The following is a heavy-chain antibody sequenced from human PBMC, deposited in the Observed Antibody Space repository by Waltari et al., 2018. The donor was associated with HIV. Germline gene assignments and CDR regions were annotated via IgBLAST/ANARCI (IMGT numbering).Heavy chain of an antibody. V-gene: IGHV4-4*02. J-gene: IGHJ4*02. CDR2: IYHSGST. Sequence: QVQLQESGPGLVKPSGTLSLTCAVSGGSISSSNWWSWVRQPPGKGLEWIGEIYHSGSTNYNPSLKSRVTISVDKSKNQFSLKLSSVTAADTAVYYCARDGRCSGGSCFLYYFDYWGQGTLVTVSS. D-gene: IGHD2-15*01. CDR3: ARDGRCSGGSCFLYYFDY. CDR1: GGSISSSNW.